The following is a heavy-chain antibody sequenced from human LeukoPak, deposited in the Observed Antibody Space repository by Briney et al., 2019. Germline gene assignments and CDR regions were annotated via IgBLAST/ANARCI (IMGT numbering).Heavy chain of an antibody. Sequence: ASVKVSCKASGYTFTSYDINWVRQATGQGLEWMGWMNPNSGNTGYAQKFQGRVTITRNTSISTAYMELSSLRSEDTAVYYCARAYDFWSGYYTGALLRYYYYMDVWGKGTTVTVSS. CDR3: ARAYDFWSGYYTGALLRYYYYMDV. J-gene: IGHJ6*03. CDR1: GYTFTSYD. D-gene: IGHD3-3*01. V-gene: IGHV1-8*01. CDR2: MNPNSGNT.